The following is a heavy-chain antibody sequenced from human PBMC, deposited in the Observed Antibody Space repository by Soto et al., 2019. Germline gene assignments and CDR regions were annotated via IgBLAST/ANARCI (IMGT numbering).Heavy chain of an antibody. Sequence: QLQLQESGPGLVKPSETLSLTCTVSGGSISSSSYYWGWIRQPPGKGLEWIGSIYYSGSTYYNPSLKSRVTISVDTSKNQSSLKQSSVTAADTAVYYCARHKDTAMAHYFDYWGQGTLVTVSS. V-gene: IGHV4-39*01. J-gene: IGHJ4*02. D-gene: IGHD5-18*01. CDR2: IYYSGST. CDR1: GGSISSSSYY. CDR3: ARHKDTAMAHYFDY.